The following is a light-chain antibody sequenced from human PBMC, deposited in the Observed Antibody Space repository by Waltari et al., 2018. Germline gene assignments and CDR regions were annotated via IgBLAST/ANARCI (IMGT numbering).Light chain of an antibody. Sequence: QSVLTQAPSLSAAPGQQVTIPCAGSSSNLGNSYVSWYQQFPGTAPQLLIYDNDKRPSGIPDRFSASKSGTSATLGITGLQTGDEANYYCGTWDTSLSAWVFGGGTKLTVL. CDR1: SSNLGNSY. V-gene: IGLV1-51*01. CDR2: DND. CDR3: GTWDTSLSAWV. J-gene: IGLJ3*02.